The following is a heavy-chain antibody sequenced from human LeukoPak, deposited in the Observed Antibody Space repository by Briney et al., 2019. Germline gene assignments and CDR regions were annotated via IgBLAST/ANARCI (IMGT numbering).Heavy chain of an antibody. Sequence: SQTLSLTCGISGDSVSSKSVAWTWIRQSPSRGLEWLGRTYYRSKWYNDYAISVKSQITINPDTSRDQFSLQLNSVTPEDTALYYCAREESESYTIDFWGQGTLVTVSS. D-gene: IGHD1-26*01. J-gene: IGHJ4*02. V-gene: IGHV6-1*01. CDR3: AREESESYTIDF. CDR1: GDSVSSKSVA. CDR2: TYYRSKWYN.